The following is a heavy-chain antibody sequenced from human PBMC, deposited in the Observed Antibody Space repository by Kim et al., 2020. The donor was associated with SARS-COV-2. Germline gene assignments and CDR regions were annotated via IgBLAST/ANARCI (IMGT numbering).Heavy chain of an antibody. D-gene: IGHD3-16*01. V-gene: IGHV4-31*03. CDR2: IYYSGST. Sequence: SETLSLTCTVSGGSISSGGYYWSWIRQHPGKGLEWIGYIYYSGSTYYNPSLKSRVTISVDTSKNQFSLKLSSVTAADTAVYYCARVPWGMGIGYYYYGMDVWGQGTTVTVSS. CDR1: GGSISSGGYY. CDR3: ARVPWGMGIGYYYYGMDV. J-gene: IGHJ6*02.